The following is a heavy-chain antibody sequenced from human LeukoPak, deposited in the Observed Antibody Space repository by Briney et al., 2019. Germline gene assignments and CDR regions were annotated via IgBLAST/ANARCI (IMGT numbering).Heavy chain of an antibody. Sequence: SETLSLTCAVSGGSISSSNWWSWVRQPPGKGLEWIGEIYHSGSTNYNPSLKSRVTISVDKSKNQFSLKLSSVTAADTAVYYCVRASTSGSGYLRYYFDYWGQGTLVTVSS. J-gene: IGHJ4*02. V-gene: IGHV4-4*02. CDR3: VRASTSGSGYLRYYFDY. CDR2: IYHSGST. CDR1: GGSISSSNW. D-gene: IGHD5-12*01.